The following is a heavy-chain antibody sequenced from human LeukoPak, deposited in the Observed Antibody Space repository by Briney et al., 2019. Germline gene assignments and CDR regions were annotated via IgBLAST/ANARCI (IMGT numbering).Heavy chain of an antibody. CDR1: GGSISSSSYY. CDR3: ARGFCTSTSCYIDY. CDR2: ISSSGSTI. V-gene: IGHV3-11*01. Sequence: LSLTCTVSGGSISSSSYYWGWIRQAPGRGLEWVSYISSSGSTIYYADSVEGRFTISRDNAKDSLYLHMDSLRAEDTAVYSCARGFCTSTSCYIDYWGQGTLVTVSS. J-gene: IGHJ4*02. D-gene: IGHD2-2*02.